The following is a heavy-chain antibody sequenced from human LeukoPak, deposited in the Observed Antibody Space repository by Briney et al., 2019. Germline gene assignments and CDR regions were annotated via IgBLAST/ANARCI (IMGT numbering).Heavy chain of an antibody. Sequence: GGSLRLSCAASGFTFSSYAMSWVRQAPGKGLEWVSAISGSGGSTYYADSVKGRFTISRDNSKNTLYLQMNSLRAEDTAVYYCAKDRHIVGVVAATQSSYGMDVWGQGTTVTVSS. J-gene: IGHJ6*02. D-gene: IGHD2-15*01. CDR1: GFTFSSYA. V-gene: IGHV3-23*01. CDR3: AKDRHIVGVVAATQSSYGMDV. CDR2: ISGSGGST.